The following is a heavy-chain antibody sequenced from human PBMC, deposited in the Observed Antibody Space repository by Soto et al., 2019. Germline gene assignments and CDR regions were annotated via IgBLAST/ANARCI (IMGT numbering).Heavy chain of an antibody. V-gene: IGHV4-31*01. Sequence: QVQLQESGPGLVKPSQTLSLTCTVSGGSISSAAYYWSWIRQHPGKGLGWIAYISPSGSTYYTPSLRSHVIITADTSKNQSPRNLTSVTAADTAVYFCAREYTYGSIFSNCWGQGALITDTS. D-gene: IGHD5-18*01. CDR1: GGSISSAAYY. CDR2: ISPSGST. J-gene: IGHJ4*02. CDR3: AREYTYGSIFSNC.